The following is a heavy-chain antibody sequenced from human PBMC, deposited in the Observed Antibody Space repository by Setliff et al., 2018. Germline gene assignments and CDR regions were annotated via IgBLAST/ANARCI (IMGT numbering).Heavy chain of an antibody. CDR1: AYIFNSYG. V-gene: IGHV1-18*01. Sequence: GASVKVSCKSSAYIFNSYGISWVRQAPGQGLEWMGWISSYNDITNYAQRFQGRVTMTTDTSTSAAYMELRSLISDDTAVYYCAISTLSICSGGTCPNAFDVWGQGTRVTVSS. CDR3: AISTLSICSGGTCPNAFDV. J-gene: IGHJ3*01. D-gene: IGHD2-15*01. CDR2: ISSYNDIT.